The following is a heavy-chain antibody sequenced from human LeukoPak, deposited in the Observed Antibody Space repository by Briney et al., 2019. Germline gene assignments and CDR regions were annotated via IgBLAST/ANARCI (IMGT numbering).Heavy chain of an antibody. CDR3: ARVSGYSYGLAN. J-gene: IGHJ4*02. V-gene: IGHV3-7*04. CDR1: GFTFSSYW. CDR2: IKRDGSEK. Sequence: PGGSLRLSCAASGFTFSSYWMTWVRQAPGKGLEWVANIKRDGSEKFYVDSVKGRFTISRDNAKNSVYLQMNSLRAEDTAVYYCARVSGYSYGLANWGQGTLVTVSS. D-gene: IGHD5-18*01.